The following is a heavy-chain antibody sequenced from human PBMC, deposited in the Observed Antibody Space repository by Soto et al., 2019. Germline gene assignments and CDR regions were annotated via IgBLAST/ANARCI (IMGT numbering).Heavy chain of an antibody. CDR1: CGSISSGGYS. Sequence: SETLSLTCAVSCGSISSGGYSWSWIRQPPGKGLEWIGYIYHSGSTYYNPSLKSRVTISVDRSKNQFSLKLSSVTAADTAVYYCARGGEPVDYWVQGTLVTVSA. CDR3: ARGGEPVDY. D-gene: IGHD4-17*01. CDR2: IYHSGST. V-gene: IGHV4-30-2*01. J-gene: IGHJ4*02.